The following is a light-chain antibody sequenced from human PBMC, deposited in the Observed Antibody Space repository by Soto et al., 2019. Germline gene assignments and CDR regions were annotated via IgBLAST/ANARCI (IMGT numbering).Light chain of an antibody. CDR3: SSYTTSTTLIV. J-gene: IGLJ1*01. CDR2: SDD. Sequence: QSVLTQPPSASGTPGQRVTISCSGSFSNIGDNTVNWYQQVPGTAPKLLIYSDDQRPSGVPDRFSGSKSGTSASLAISGLQSEDEADYYCSSYTTSTTLIVFGTGTKVTVL. CDR1: FSNIGDNT. V-gene: IGLV1-44*01.